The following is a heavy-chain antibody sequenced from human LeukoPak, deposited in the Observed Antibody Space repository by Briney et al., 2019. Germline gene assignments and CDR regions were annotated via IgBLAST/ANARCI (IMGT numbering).Heavy chain of an antibody. CDR2: MNPNSGNT. D-gene: IGHD3-9*01. J-gene: IGHJ3*02. Sequence: ASVKVSCKASGYTFTSYDINWVRQATGQGLEWMGWMNPNSGNTGYAQKFQGRVTMTRNTSISTAYMELSSLRSEDTAVYYCARGYSGRYFDWLYEVGLHAFDIWGQGTMVTVSS. V-gene: IGHV1-8*01. CDR1: GYTFTSYD. CDR3: ARGYSGRYFDWLYEVGLHAFDI.